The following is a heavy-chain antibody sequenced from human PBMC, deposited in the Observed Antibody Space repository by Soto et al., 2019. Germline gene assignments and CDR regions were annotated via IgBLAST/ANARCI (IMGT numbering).Heavy chain of an antibody. D-gene: IGHD3-10*01. CDR3: ARRWVTMVRGVIVNCFDP. Sequence: SETLSLTCTVSGGSISSYYWSWIRQPPGKGLEWIGYIYYSGSTNYNPSLKSRVTISVDTSKNQFSLKLSSVTAADTAVYYCARRWVTMVRGVIVNCFDPWGQGTLVTGSS. CDR2: IYYSGST. J-gene: IGHJ5*02. V-gene: IGHV4-59*08. CDR1: GGSISSYY.